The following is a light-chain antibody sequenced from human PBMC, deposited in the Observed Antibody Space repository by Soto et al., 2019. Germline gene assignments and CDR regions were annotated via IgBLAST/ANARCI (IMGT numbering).Light chain of an antibody. CDR2: GNN. CDR3: QSYDSSLSAYV. Sequence: VLTQPPSVSGAPGQMVTISCTGSSSNIGAGYDVHWYQQLPGTAPKLLIYGNNNRPSGVPDRFSGSKSDTSASLAITELQAEDEADYYCQSYDSSLSAYVFGPGTKVNVL. J-gene: IGLJ1*01. CDR1: SSNIGAGYD. V-gene: IGLV1-40*01.